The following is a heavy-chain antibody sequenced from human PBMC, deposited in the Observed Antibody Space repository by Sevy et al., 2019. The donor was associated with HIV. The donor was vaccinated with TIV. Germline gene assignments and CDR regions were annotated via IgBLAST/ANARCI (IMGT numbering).Heavy chain of an antibody. J-gene: IGHJ4*02. CDR2: IDPNSGGT. CDR1: GYTFTGYY. V-gene: IGHV1-2*02. CDR3: SRSVYGSRTYLNDY. Sequence: ASVQVSCKASGYTFTGYYMNWVRQAPGQGLEWMGWIDPNSGGTNYAQKFQGRVTMSTDTSISTAYMELSRLRSDDTVLYYCSRSVYGSRTYLNDYWGQGTLVTVSS. D-gene: IGHD3-10*01.